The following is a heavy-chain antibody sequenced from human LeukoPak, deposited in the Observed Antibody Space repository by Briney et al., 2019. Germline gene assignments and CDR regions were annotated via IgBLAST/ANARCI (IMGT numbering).Heavy chain of an antibody. V-gene: IGHV1-8*01. CDR1: GYTFTSYD. Sequence: GASVKVSCKASGYTFTSYDINWVRQAPGQGLEWMGWMNPNSGNTGYAQKFQGRVTMTRNTSISTAYMELSSLRSEDTAVYYCARVPYYGSGSYYSPYGMDVWGQGTTVTVSS. D-gene: IGHD3-10*01. CDR3: ARVPYYGSGSYYSPYGMDV. J-gene: IGHJ6*02. CDR2: MNPNSGNT.